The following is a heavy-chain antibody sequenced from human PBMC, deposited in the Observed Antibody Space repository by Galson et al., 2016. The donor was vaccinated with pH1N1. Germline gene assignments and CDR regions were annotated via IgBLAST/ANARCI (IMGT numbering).Heavy chain of an antibody. CDR3: AKVTGYLYGYVDY. CDR1: GFTFDDYA. Sequence: SLRLSCAASGFTFDDYAMHWVRQAPGKGLEWVSGISWNSGSIGYADSVKGRFTISRDHAKNSLYLQMNSLRAEDTALYYCAKVTGYLYGYVDYWGQGTLVTVSS. D-gene: IGHD3-10*01. J-gene: IGHJ4*02. V-gene: IGHV3-9*01. CDR2: ISWNSGSI.